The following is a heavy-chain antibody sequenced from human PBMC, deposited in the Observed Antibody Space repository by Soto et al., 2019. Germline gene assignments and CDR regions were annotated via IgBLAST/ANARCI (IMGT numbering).Heavy chain of an antibody. J-gene: IGHJ4*02. CDR3: ARGYCSSTSCQYYFDF. CDR1: GYTFTGYA. D-gene: IGHD2-2*01. V-gene: IGHV1-3*01. Sequence: KVSCKASGYTFTGYAIHWVRQAPGQRHEWMGWINGGNGDTKYSQKFQGRVTITRDTSASTAYMELTSLGSEDTAVYHCARGYCSSTSCQYYFDFWGQGTLVTVSS. CDR2: INGGNGDT.